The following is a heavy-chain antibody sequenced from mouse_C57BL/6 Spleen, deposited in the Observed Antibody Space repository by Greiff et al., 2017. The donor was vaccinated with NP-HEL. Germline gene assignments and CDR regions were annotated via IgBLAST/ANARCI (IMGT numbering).Heavy chain of an antibody. J-gene: IGHJ4*01. CDR2: IYPGSGST. CDR3: ARGYYGSRGYAMDY. Sequence: QVQLQQSGAELVKPGASVKMSCKASGYTFTSYWITWVKQRPGQGLEWIGDIYPGSGSTNYNEKFKSKATLTVDTSSSTAYMQLSSLTSEDSAVYYCARGYYGSRGYAMDYWGQGTSVTVSS. CDR1: GYTFTSYW. V-gene: IGHV1-55*01. D-gene: IGHD1-1*01.